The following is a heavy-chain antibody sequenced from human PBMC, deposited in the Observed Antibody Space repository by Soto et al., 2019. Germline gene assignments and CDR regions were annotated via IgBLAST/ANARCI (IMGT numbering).Heavy chain of an antibody. CDR2: ISGSGSST. CDR3: AKGLYSSSWGYFKH. Sequence: GGSLRLSCAASGFTFSSYAMSWVRQAPGKGLEWVSAISGSGSSTYYADSVKGRFTISRDNSKNTRYLQMNSLRAEDTAVYYCAKGLYSSSWGYFKHWGQGTLVTVSS. CDR1: GFTFSSYA. D-gene: IGHD6-13*01. J-gene: IGHJ1*01. V-gene: IGHV3-23*01.